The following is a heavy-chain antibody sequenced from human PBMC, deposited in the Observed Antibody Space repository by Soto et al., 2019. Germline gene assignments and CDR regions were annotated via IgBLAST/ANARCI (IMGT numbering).Heavy chain of an antibody. CDR1: GFTFRSFT. V-gene: IGHV3-21*01. CDR3: TREASRERRARGRFDS. Sequence: GALRLSCAASGFTFRSFTMNWVRQAPGKGLEWVSTISSNSAYIYYTDALRGRFTISRDNAKNSLHLQMNSLRAEDTAVYYCTREASRERRARGRFDSWGPGSLV. J-gene: IGHJ5*01. CDR2: ISSNSAYI.